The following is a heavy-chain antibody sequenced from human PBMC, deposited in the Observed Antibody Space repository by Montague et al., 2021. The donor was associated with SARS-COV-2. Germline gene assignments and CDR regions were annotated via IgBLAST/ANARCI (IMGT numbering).Heavy chain of an antibody. CDR2: INYSGST. Sequence: SETLSLTCTVSGGSISSSSYYWGWIRPPPGKGLEWIGSINYSGSTYYTPSLKSPVTISVATSKNQFSLKLSSVTAADTAEYYCASPTFSYGSSGSDAFDIWGQGTMVTVSP. J-gene: IGHJ3*02. D-gene: IGHD3-22*01. CDR3: ASPTFSYGSSGSDAFDI. V-gene: IGHV4-39*01. CDR1: GGSISSSSYY.